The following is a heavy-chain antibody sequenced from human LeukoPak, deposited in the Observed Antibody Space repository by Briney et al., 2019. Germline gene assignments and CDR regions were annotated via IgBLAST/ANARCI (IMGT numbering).Heavy chain of an antibody. CDR3: VRDGYAGNSEGDF. V-gene: IGHV4-39*07. J-gene: IGHJ4*02. CDR2: FYSGGST. CDR1: GGSIRSISHY. D-gene: IGHD4-23*01. Sequence: SETLSLTCTVSGGSIRSISHYWGWIRQSPGKGLEWIGSFYSGGSTYLNPSLKSRVTISVDTSKNQFSLKLSSVTAADTAVYYCVRDGYAGNSEGDFWGQGTLATVSS.